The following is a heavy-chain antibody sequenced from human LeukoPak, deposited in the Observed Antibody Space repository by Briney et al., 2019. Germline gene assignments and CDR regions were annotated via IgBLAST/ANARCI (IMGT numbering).Heavy chain of an antibody. CDR2: ISSSSSYI. D-gene: IGHD6-19*01. CDR1: GFTFSSYS. Sequence: PGGSLRLSCAASGFTFSSYSMNWDRQAPGKGLEWVSSISSSSSYIYYADSVKGRFTISRDNAKNSLYLQMNSLRAEDTAVYYCASTYSSGWYQGPGFDYWGQGTLVTVSS. J-gene: IGHJ4*02. V-gene: IGHV3-21*01. CDR3: ASTYSSGWYQGPGFDY.